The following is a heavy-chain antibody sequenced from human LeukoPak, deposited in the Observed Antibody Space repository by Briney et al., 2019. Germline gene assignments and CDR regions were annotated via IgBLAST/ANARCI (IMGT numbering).Heavy chain of an antibody. V-gene: IGHV3-21*01. CDR3: ARDWREYSSSSPYYYYYMDV. CDR1: GFTFSSYS. Sequence: KPGGSLRLSCAASGFTFSSYSMNWVRQAPGKGLEWVSSISSSSSYIYYADSVKGRFTISRDNAKNSLYLQMNSLRAEDTAVYYCARDWREYSSSSPYYYYYMDVWGKGTTVTVSS. CDR2: ISSSSSYI. D-gene: IGHD6-6*01. J-gene: IGHJ6*03.